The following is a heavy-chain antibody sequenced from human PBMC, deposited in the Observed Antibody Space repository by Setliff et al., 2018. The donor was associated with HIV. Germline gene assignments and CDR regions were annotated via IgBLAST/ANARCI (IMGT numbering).Heavy chain of an antibody. CDR2: FDPEDGET. Sequence: ASVKVSCKVSGYTLTEVSIHWVRQAPGKGLEWMGYFDPEDGETVHAQKFQGRVTITADTSTTTVYMEVSSLRSEDTAVYFCARAINEIAVAGTGDGFDIWGQGTMVTVSS. CDR1: GYTLTEVS. D-gene: IGHD6-19*01. J-gene: IGHJ3*02. CDR3: ARAINEIAVAGTGDGFDI. V-gene: IGHV1-24*01.